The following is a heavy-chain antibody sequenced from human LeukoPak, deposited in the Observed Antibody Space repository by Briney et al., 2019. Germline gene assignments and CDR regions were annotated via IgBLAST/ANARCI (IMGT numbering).Heavy chain of an antibody. J-gene: IGHJ5*02. D-gene: IGHD1-14*01. V-gene: IGHV3-21*01. CDR1: GFTFSSYA. Sequence: GGSLRLSCAASGFTFSSYAMSWVRQAPGKGLEWVSSISSTSTYIYYADSVKGRFTISRENAKNSLYLQINTLRAEDTAVYYCAKPAAGASNWFDPWGQGTLVTVSS. CDR3: AKPAAGASNWFDP. CDR2: ISSTSTYI.